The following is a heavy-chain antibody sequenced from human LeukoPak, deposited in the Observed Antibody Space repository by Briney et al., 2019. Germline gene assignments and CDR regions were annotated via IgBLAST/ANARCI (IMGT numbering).Heavy chain of an antibody. Sequence: PGGSLRLSCTASGFAYSGSSMLWVRQAPGKGLEWVSGIQRDGSSPTYADSVKGRFTISRDNAKGSVYLQVNILRAEDTAVYYCSRGHYGPDYWGQGTLVTVSS. CDR3: SRGHYGPDY. CDR1: GFAYSGSS. V-gene: IGHV3-74*01. J-gene: IGHJ4*02. D-gene: IGHD3-16*01. CDR2: IQRDGSSP.